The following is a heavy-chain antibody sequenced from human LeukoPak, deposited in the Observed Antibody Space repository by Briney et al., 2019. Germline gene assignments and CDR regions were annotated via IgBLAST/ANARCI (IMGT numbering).Heavy chain of an antibody. V-gene: IGHV3-23*01. D-gene: IGHD3-9*01. Sequence: GGSLRLSCSVSGFSFTTSAMNWVRQAPGKGLEWVSTIIGNGAKTYYADSVKGRFTISRDTSTNTLYLQMNSLRAEDTALYYCAKDRLTGPTTGPVFFDYWGRGTLVTVSS. CDR1: GFSFTTSA. CDR3: AKDRLTGPTTGPVFFDY. J-gene: IGHJ4*01. CDR2: IIGNGAKT.